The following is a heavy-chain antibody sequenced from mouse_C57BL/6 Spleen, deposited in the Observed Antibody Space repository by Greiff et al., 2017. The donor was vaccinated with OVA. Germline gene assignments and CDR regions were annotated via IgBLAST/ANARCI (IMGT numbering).Heavy chain of an antibody. CDR3: ARDIPYYYAMDY. V-gene: IGHV1-59*01. J-gene: IGHJ4*01. CDR1: GYTFTSYW. CDR2: IDPSDSYT. Sequence: QVQLQQSGAELVRPGTSVKLSCKASGYTFTSYWMHWVKQRPGQGLEWIGVIDPSDSYTNYNQKFKGKATLTVDTSSSTAYMQLSSLTSEDSAVYYCARDIPYYYAMDYWGQGTSVTVSS.